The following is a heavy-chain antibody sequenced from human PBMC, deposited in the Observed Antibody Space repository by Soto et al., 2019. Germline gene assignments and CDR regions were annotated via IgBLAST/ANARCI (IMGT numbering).Heavy chain of an antibody. Sequence: SVKVSCKASGGTFSSYAISWVRQAPGQGLEWMGGIIPIFGTANYAQKFQGRVTITADESTSTAYMELSSLRSEDTAVYYCAKQLVRTGSDWFVPWGQGTLVTVSS. J-gene: IGHJ5*02. D-gene: IGHD6-13*01. CDR1: GGTFSSYA. CDR2: IIPIFGTA. CDR3: AKQLVRTGSDWFVP. V-gene: IGHV1-69*13.